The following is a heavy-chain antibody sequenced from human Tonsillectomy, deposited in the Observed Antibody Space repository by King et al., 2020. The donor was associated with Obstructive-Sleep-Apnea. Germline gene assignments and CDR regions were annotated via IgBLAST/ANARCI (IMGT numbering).Heavy chain of an antibody. D-gene: IGHD5-12*01. J-gene: IGHJ4*02. V-gene: IGHV4-59*08. CDR2: IYYSEST. CDR1: GGSISSYY. CDR3: ARLYSAYDLDY. Sequence: QLQESGPGLVKPSETLSLTCTVSGGSISSYYWSWIRQPPGKGLEWIGYIYYSESTNYNPSLKSRVTISVDTSKNQFSLKLSSVTAADTAVYYCARLYSAYDLDYWDQGTLVTVSS.